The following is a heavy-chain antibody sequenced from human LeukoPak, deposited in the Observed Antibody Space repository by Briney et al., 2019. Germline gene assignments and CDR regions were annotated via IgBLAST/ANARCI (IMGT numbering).Heavy chain of an antibody. CDR3: VRAAYGSGSYYRAFDY. Sequence: SQTLSLTCTVSGGSISSGSYYWSWIRQPAGKGLEWIGRIYTSGSTNYNPSLKSRVTISVDTSKNQFSLKLSSVTAADTAVYYCVRAAYGSGSYYRAFDYWGQGTLVTVSS. CDR1: GGSISSGSYY. V-gene: IGHV4-61*02. CDR2: IYTSGST. D-gene: IGHD3-10*01. J-gene: IGHJ4*02.